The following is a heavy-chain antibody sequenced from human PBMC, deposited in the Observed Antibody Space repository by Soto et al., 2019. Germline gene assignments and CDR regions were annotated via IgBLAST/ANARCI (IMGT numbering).Heavy chain of an antibody. Sequence: QVQLQESGPGLVRPSETLSLTFTVSSESISSYYWIWIRQSPGKGLEWIGYTDYSGNTNYKPSLMSRVTISGDTSKNQFSLRLSSVTAADTAVYYCARAVGDPLYYLDYWGQGTLVTVSS. V-gene: IGHV4-59*08. CDR2: TDYSGNT. CDR1: SESISSYY. D-gene: IGHD6-19*01. J-gene: IGHJ4*02. CDR3: ARAVGDPLYYLDY.